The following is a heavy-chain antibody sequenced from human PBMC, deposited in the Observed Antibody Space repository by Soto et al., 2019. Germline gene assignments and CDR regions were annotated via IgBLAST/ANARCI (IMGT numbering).Heavy chain of an antibody. D-gene: IGHD6-19*01. V-gene: IGHV1-8*01. CDR2: MNPSTGST. J-gene: IGHJ4*02. Sequence: QVQLVQSGAEVKKPGASVKVSCKASGYTFTSYDIKWVRQATGQGLEWMGWMNPSTGSTSFAQKFQGRVTMISNTSISTAYLELSSLTSEDTAVYYCARGRLVAGTVDYWGQGTLVTVSS. CDR3: ARGRLVAGTVDY. CDR1: GYTFTSYD.